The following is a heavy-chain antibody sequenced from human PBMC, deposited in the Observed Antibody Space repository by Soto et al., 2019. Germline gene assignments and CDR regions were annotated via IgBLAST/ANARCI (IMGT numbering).Heavy chain of an antibody. V-gene: IGHV1-2*04. CDR3: ARALLDNHNSHIVVVTAHPSYYYGMDV. Sequence: QVQLVQSGAEVKKPGASVKVSCKASGYTFTGYYMHWVRQAPGQGLEWMGWINPNSGGTNYAQKFQGWGTIPRDTSISTSYRELSRLSSDDTGVYYCARALLDNHNSHIVVVTAHPSYYYGMDVWGQGTTVTVSS. CDR2: INPNSGGT. D-gene: IGHD2-21*02. J-gene: IGHJ6*02. CDR1: GYTFTGYY.